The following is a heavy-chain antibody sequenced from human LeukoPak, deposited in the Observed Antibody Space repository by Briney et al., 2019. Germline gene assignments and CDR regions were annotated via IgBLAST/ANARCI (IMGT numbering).Heavy chain of an antibody. CDR3: AGDTTDYGDLAFEI. D-gene: IGHD4-17*01. CDR1: GFIVSSNY. V-gene: IGHV3-53*01. Sequence: GGSVSLFCAASGFIVSSNYMSWVRQAPGKGLEGVLVIYSGGSTYYADSVKGRFTIARDNSKKPRYLQTKSVRAGDTGGYFCAGDTTDYGDLAFEIWGQGTMVTVSS. CDR2: IYSGGST. J-gene: IGHJ3*02.